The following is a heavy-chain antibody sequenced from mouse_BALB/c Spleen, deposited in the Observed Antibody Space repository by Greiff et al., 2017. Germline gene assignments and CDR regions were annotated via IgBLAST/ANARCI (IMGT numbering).Heavy chain of an antibody. CDR1: GFNIKDTY. CDR3: AHGYDYAMDY. J-gene: IGHJ4*01. Sequence: EVQLQQSGAELVKPGASVKLSCTASGFNIKDTYMHWVKQRPEQGLEWIGRIDPANGNTKYDPKFQGKATITADTSSNTAYLQLSSLTSEDTAVYYCAHGYDYAMDYWGQGTSVTVSS. D-gene: IGHD2-2*01. V-gene: IGHV14-3*02. CDR2: IDPANGNT.